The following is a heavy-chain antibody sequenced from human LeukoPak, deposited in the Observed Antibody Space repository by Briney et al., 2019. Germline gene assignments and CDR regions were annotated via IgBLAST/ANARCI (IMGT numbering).Heavy chain of an antibody. V-gene: IGHV3-30*18. CDR2: ISYDGRNT. Sequence: GRSLRLSCAASGFTFMKFGMHWVHVTPGKGLEWAATISYDGRNTYYADSVKGRFTISRDDSSNTLYLQINTLRPEDTAVYYCAKGVVVMGTRWGQGTLVTVSS. J-gene: IGHJ4*02. CDR3: AKGVVVMGTR. CDR1: GFTFMKFG. D-gene: IGHD2-21*01.